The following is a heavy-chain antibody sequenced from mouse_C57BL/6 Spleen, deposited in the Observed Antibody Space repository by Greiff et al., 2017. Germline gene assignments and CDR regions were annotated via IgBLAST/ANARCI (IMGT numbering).Heavy chain of an antibody. CDR1: GFNIKDYY. V-gene: IGHV14-2*01. CDR3: GLGRGGYYYAMDY. D-gene: IGHD4-1*01. CDR2: IDPEDGET. Sequence: EVMLVESGAELVKPGASVKLSCTASGFNIKDYYMHWVKQRTEQGLEWIGRIDPEDGETKYAPKFQGKATITADTSSNTAYLQLSSLTSADTAVYYCGLGRGGYYYAMDYWGQGTSVTVSS. J-gene: IGHJ4*01.